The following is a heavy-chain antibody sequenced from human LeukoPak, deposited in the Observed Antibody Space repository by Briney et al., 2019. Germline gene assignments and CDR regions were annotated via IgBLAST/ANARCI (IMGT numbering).Heavy chain of an antibody. CDR1: GFTFSSYA. CDR3: AKDRRAVAGTAAGAFDI. J-gene: IGHJ3*02. Sequence: GGSLRLSCAASGFTFSSYAMSWVRQAPGKGLEWVSGISWNSGNIGYADSVKGRFTISRDNAKNSLYLQMNSLRAEDMALYYCAKDRRAVAGTAAGAFDIWGQGTLVTVSS. V-gene: IGHV3-9*03. D-gene: IGHD6-19*01. CDR2: ISWNSGNI.